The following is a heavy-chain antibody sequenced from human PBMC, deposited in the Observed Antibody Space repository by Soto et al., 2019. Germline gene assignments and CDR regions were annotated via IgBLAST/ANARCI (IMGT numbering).Heavy chain of an antibody. CDR2: IDTYGSAT. D-gene: IGHD2-8*01. CDR1: GFTFSSYA. J-gene: IGHJ4*02. CDR3: ASGTNGAFFVY. V-gene: IGHV3-74*01. Sequence: GGSLRLSCAASGFTFSSYAMSWVRQAPGKGLVWVSRIDTYGSATRYADSVKGRFTISRDNVKNSLCLQMNSLRAEDTAVYYCASGTNGAFFVYWGQGILVTVSS.